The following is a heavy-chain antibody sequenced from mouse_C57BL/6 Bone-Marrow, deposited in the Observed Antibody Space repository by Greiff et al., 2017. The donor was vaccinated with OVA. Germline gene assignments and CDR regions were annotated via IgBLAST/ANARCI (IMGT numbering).Heavy chain of an antibody. CDR3: ARSGDGNWAMDY. V-gene: IGHV1-55*01. CDR2: IYPGSGST. Sequence: QVQLQQPGAELVKPGASVKMSCKASGYTFTSYWITWVKQRPGQGLEWIGDIYPGSGSTNYNEKFKSKATLTVDTSSSTAYMQLSSLTSEDSAVDDCARSGDGNWAMDYWGQGTSVTVSS. D-gene: IGHD2-1*01. J-gene: IGHJ4*01. CDR1: GYTFTSYW.